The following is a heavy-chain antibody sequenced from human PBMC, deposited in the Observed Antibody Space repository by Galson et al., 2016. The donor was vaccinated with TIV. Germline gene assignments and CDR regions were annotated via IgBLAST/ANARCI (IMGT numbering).Heavy chain of an antibody. CDR2: IYWDDDE. CDR1: GFSLTTSGVG. D-gene: IGHD5-12*01. J-gene: IGHJ4*02. V-gene: IGHV2-5*02. Sequence: PALVKPTQTLTLTCTFSGFSLTTSGVGVGWIRQSPRRALEFLALIYWDDDERYSPSLRNRLTIAKDTSKTQVVLTTTNMDPADTATYYCVHYSCHDYATWYFDYWGQGTLVTVSS. CDR3: VHYSCHDYATWYFDY.